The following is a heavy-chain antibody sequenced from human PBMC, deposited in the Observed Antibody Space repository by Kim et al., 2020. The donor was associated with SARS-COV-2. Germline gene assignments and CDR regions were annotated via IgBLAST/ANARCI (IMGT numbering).Heavy chain of an antibody. Sequence: GESLKISCKGSGYSFTSYWISWVRQMPGKGLEWMGRIDPSDSYTNYSPSFQGHVTISADKSISTAYLQWSSLKASDTAMYYCARHVWWELTLPAPNWFDPWGQGTLVTVSS. CDR3: ARHVWWELTLPAPNWFDP. CDR1: GYSFTSYW. CDR2: IDPSDSYT. J-gene: IGHJ5*02. D-gene: IGHD1-26*01. V-gene: IGHV5-10-1*01.